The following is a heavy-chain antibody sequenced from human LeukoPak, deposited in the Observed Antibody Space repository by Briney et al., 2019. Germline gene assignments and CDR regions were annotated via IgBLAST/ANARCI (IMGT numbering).Heavy chain of an antibody. D-gene: IGHD6-13*01. V-gene: IGHV5-51*01. CDR3: ARRTGIAAAGTTLDY. CDR1: GYSFTSYW. Sequence: GESLKISCKGSGYSFTSYWIGWVRQMPGKGLEWMGIIYPGDSDTRYSPSFQGQVTISADKSISTAYPQWSSLKASDTAMYYCARRTGIAAAGTTLDYWGQGTLVTVSS. J-gene: IGHJ4*02. CDR2: IYPGDSDT.